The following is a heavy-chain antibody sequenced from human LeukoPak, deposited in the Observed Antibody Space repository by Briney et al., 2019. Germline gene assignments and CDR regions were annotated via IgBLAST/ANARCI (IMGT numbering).Heavy chain of an antibody. CDR1: GFTFSSYE. Sequence: PGGSLRLSCAASGFTFSSYEMNWVRQAPGKGLEYVSAISSNGGSTYYANSVKGRFTISRDNSKNTLYLQMGSLRAEDMAVYYCARELLVNWFDPWGQGTLVTVSS. CDR3: ARELLVNWFDP. J-gene: IGHJ5*02. V-gene: IGHV3-64*01. D-gene: IGHD3-3*01. CDR2: ISSNGGST.